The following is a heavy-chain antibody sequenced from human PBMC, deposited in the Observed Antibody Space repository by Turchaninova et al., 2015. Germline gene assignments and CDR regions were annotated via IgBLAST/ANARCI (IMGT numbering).Heavy chain of an antibody. Sequence: GGAGIRLGGSRVLSWEGLGISSLGDGMHWVGQAPGKGLEWVAVISYDGSNKYYADSVKGRFTISRDNSKNTLYLQMNSLRAEDTAVYYCAKLRGGSPDFDYWGQGTLVTVSS. V-gene: IGHV3-30*18. CDR1: GISSLGDG. J-gene: IGHJ4*02. D-gene: IGHD5-12*01. CDR2: ISYDGSNK. CDR3: AKLRGGSPDFDY.